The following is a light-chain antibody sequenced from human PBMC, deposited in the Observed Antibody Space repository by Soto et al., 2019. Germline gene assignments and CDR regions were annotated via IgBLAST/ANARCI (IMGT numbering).Light chain of an antibody. Sequence: DIQMTQSPSSLSASAGDRVTITCRASQSIARYLNWYQQKPGKAPNLLIDVAANLQSGVPSRFSGSGSGTDFTLTITNLQPEDFATYYCQQTYSTPRTFGQGTNLEIK. V-gene: IGKV1-39*01. CDR2: VAA. CDR3: QQTYSTPRT. J-gene: IGKJ2*01. CDR1: QSIARY.